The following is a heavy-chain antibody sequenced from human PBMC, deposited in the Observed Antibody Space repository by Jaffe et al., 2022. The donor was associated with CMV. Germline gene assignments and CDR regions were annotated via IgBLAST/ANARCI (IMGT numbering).Heavy chain of an antibody. CDR1: GGSISSSSYY. V-gene: IGHV4-39*01. J-gene: IGHJ4*02. D-gene: IGHD6-19*01. CDR2: IYYSGST. Sequence: QLQLQESGPGLVKPSETLSLTCTVSGGSISSSSYYWGWIRQPPGKGLEWIGSIYYSGSTYYNPSLKSRVTISVDTSKNQFSLKLSSVTAADTAVYYCARRVAVAATEVDYWGQGTLVTVSS. CDR3: ARRVAVAATEVDY.